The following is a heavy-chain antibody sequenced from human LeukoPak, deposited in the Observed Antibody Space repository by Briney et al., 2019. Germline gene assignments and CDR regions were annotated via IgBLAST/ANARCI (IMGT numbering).Heavy chain of an antibody. CDR2: IYTSGST. CDR1: GGSISSGSYY. J-gene: IGHJ4*02. D-gene: IGHD6-13*01. CDR3: ASRSIAAAGWYYFDY. V-gene: IGHV4-61*02. Sequence: SQTLSLTCTVSGGSISSGSYYWSWIRQPAGKGLEWIGRIYTSGSTNYNPSLKRRVTISVDTSKNQFSLKLSSVTAADTAVYYCASRSIAAAGWYYFDYWGQGTLVTVSS.